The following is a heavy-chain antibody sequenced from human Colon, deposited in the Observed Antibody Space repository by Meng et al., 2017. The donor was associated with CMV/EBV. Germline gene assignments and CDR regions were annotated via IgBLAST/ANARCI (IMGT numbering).Heavy chain of an antibody. Sequence: SETLSLTCTVSGGSISSYYWSWIRQPAGKGLEWIGYIYHNGNRNPNPSLRSRLSLSVDTSKNQFSLELTSVTAADTAVYYCARYISGFYTHIDHWGQGTLVTVSS. V-gene: IGHV4-4*09. D-gene: IGHD3-3*01. CDR2: IYHNGNR. CDR1: GGSISSYY. CDR3: ARYISGFYTHIDH. J-gene: IGHJ4*02.